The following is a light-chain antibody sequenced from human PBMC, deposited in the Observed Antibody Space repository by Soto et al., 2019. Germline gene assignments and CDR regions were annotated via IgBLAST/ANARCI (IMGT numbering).Light chain of an antibody. CDR2: RNS. CDR3: AAWDDSLRGV. Sequence: HSELTQAPSASRTPWQTVTITYYGSSSNVGRNFVYWYQQLPGAAPKLLIYRNSQRPSGVPDRFSASKSGTSASLATSGLRSEDEADYYCAAWDDSLRGVFGTGTKVTVL. J-gene: IGLJ1*01. CDR1: SSNVGRNF. V-gene: IGLV1-47*01.